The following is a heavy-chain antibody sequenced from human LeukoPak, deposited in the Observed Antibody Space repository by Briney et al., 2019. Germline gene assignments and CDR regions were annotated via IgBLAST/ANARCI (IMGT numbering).Heavy chain of an antibody. J-gene: IGHJ5*02. CDR1: GGSISSSSYY. D-gene: IGHD3-16*01. Sequence: SETLSLTCTVSGGSISSSSYYWGWIRQPPGKGLEWIGSIYYSGSTYYNPSLKSRVTISVDTSKNQFSLKLSSVTAADTAVYYCARDLVGSYDYVWGSRRPPLNWFDPWGQGTLVTVSS. CDR3: ARDLVGSYDYVWGSRRPPLNWFDP. CDR2: IYYSGST. V-gene: IGHV4-39*07.